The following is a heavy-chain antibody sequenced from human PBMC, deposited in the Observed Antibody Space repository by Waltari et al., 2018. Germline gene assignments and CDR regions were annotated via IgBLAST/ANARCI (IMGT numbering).Heavy chain of an antibody. Sequence: EVQLLESGGGLVQPGGSLRLSCAASGFTFSSYAMSWVRQAPGKGLEWVSVIYSGGSTYYADSVKGRFTISRDNSKNTLYLQMNSLRAEDTAVYYCAKDSSGGIYLNWFDPWGQGTLVTVSS. CDR1: GFTFSSYA. J-gene: IGHJ5*02. CDR3: AKDSSGGIYLNWFDP. V-gene: IGHV3-23*03. D-gene: IGHD3-10*01. CDR2: IYSGGST.